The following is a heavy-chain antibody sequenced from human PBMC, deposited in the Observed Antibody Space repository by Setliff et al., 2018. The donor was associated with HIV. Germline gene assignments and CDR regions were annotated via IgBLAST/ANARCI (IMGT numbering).Heavy chain of an antibody. Sequence: SETLSLTCTVSGGSISSSSYYWGWIRQPPGKGLEWIGNIYYSGSTYYKSSLKSRLTISVDTSKNQFSLKMSSVTAADTAVYYCARARGPEGYFDSWGQGTLVTVSS. CDR1: GGSISSSSYY. D-gene: IGHD3-10*01. J-gene: IGHJ4*02. V-gene: IGHV4-39*07. CDR2: IYYSGST. CDR3: ARARGPEGYFDS.